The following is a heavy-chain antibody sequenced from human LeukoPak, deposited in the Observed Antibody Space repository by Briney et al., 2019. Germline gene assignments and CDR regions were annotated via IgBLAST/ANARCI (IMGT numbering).Heavy chain of an antibody. Sequence: VRPSETLSLTCTVSGGSITGDYWSWIRQPPGKGLEWIGRIYTSGSTNYNPSLKSRVTISIDASKNQFSLRLSSVTAADTAVYYCTRGGELMNFWGQGTLVTVSS. V-gene: IGHV4-4*08. CDR1: GGSITGDY. CDR3: TRGGELMNF. J-gene: IGHJ4*02. CDR2: IYTSGST. D-gene: IGHD1-26*01.